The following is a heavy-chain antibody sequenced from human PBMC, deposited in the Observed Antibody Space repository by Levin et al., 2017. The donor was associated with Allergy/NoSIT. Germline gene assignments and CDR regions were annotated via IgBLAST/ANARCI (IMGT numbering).Heavy chain of an antibody. CDR1: GFTFSSYS. CDR3: ARDLPDYGDYEDVDAFDI. D-gene: IGHD4-17*01. J-gene: IGHJ3*02. Sequence: GESLKISCAASGFTFSSYSMNWVRQAPGKGLEWVSYISSSSSTIYYADSVKGRFTISRDNAKNSLYLQMNSLRAEDTAVYYCARDLPDYGDYEDVDAFDIWGQGTMVTVSS. CDR2: ISSSSSTI. V-gene: IGHV3-48*01.